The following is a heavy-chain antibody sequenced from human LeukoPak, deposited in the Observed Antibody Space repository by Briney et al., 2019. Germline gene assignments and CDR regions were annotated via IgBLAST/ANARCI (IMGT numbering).Heavy chain of an antibody. V-gene: IGHV1-8*01. Sequence: GASVKVSCKASGYTFTSYDINWVRQATGQRLEWMGWMNPNSGNTGYAQKFQGRVTMTRNTSISTAYMELSSLRSEDTAVYYCARALGYGSSTSCDDYWGQGTLVTVSS. CDR3: ARALGYGSSTSCDDY. CDR1: GYTFTSYD. J-gene: IGHJ4*02. CDR2: MNPNSGNT. D-gene: IGHD2-2*01.